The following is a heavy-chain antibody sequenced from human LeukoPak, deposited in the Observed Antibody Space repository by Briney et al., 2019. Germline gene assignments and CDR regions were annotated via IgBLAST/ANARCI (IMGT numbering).Heavy chain of an antibody. D-gene: IGHD2-2*01. J-gene: IGHJ4*02. Sequence: ASVKVSCKASGDTFTDYYMHWVRQAPGQGLEWMGWINPKSGGTNYAQNFQGRVTMTRDTSISIAYMELSSLRSDDTAVYYCARDFLGYCTTISCYDVVFDYWGQGTLVTVSS. CDR3: ARDFLGYCTTISCYDVVFDY. CDR2: INPKSGGT. CDR1: GDTFTDYY. V-gene: IGHV1-2*02.